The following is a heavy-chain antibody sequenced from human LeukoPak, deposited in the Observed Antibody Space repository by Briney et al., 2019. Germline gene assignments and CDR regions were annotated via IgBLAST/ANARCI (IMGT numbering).Heavy chain of an antibody. V-gene: IGHV1-2*02. D-gene: IGHD5-24*01. J-gene: IGHJ4*02. Sequence: VASVKVSCKASGYTFSGYYMNWVRQAPGQGLEWMGWINANSGETNYAQRFHGRVTMTRDTSISTAYMELSRLGYDDTAVYYCARDTRSSYLQYYFDYWGQGTLVTVSS. CDR3: ARDTRSSYLQYYFDY. CDR2: INANSGET. CDR1: GYTFSGYY.